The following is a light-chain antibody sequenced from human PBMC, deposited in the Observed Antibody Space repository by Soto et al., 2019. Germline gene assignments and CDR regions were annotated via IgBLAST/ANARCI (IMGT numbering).Light chain of an antibody. Sequence: EIVLAQSPGTLSLSPGVRATLSCRASQSVSSSYLAWCQQKPGQAPRLLIYGASSRATGIPDRFSGSGSGTDFTLTISRLEPEDFAVYYCQQYGSSPLTFGGGTKVEIK. CDR2: GAS. CDR3: QQYGSSPLT. CDR1: QSVSSSY. J-gene: IGKJ4*01. V-gene: IGKV3-20*01.